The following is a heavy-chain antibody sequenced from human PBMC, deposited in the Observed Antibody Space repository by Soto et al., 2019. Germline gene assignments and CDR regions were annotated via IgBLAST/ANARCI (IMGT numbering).Heavy chain of an antibody. CDR2: IIPIFGTA. J-gene: IGHJ5*02. CDR1: GGTFSSYA. V-gene: IGHV1-69*12. D-gene: IGHD2-15*01. CDR3: ARAGGSCYSRLCLWFDP. Sequence: QVQLVQSGAEVKKPGSSVKVSCKASGGTFSSYAISWVRQAPGQGLEWMGGIIPIFGTANYAQRFQGRVTITADESTSTAYMERSSLRSEDTAVYYCARAGGSCYSRLCLWFDPWGQGTLVTVSS.